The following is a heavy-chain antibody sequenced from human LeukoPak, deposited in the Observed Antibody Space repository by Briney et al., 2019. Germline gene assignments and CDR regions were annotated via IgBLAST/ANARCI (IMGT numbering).Heavy chain of an antibody. D-gene: IGHD1-26*01. J-gene: IGHJ4*02. CDR2: IYYSGST. V-gene: IGHV4-59*01. CDR3: AVIVGATRGRGYFDY. CDR1: GGSISSYY. Sequence: IPSETLSLTCTVSGGSISSYYWSWIRQPPGKGLEWIGYIYYSGSTNYNPSLKSRVTISVDTSKNQFSLKLSSVTAADTAVYYCAVIVGATRGRGYFDYWDQGTLVTVSS.